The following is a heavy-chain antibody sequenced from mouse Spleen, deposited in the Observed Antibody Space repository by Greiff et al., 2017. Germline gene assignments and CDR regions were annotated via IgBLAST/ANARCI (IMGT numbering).Heavy chain of an antibody. CDR2: IYPSDSET. D-gene: IGHD2-13*01. Sequence: QVQLQQPGAELVRPGASVKLSCKASGYSFTSYWMNWVKQRPGQGLEWIGNIYPSDSETHYNQKFKDKATLTVDKSSSTAYMQLSSLTSEDSAVYYCARSKYGDYVGYFDYWGQGTTLTVSS. J-gene: IGHJ2*01. CDR3: ARSKYGDYVGYFDY. CDR1: GYSFTSYW. V-gene: IGHV1-61*01.